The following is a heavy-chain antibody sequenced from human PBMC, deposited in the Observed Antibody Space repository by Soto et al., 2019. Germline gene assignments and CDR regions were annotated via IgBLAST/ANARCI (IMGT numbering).Heavy chain of an antibody. J-gene: IGHJ4*02. CDR2: INHSGST. Sequence: SETLSLTCAVYGGSFSGYYWTWIRQPPGTGLEWIGEINHSGSTNYNPSLKSRVTISVDTSKNQFSLKLSSVTAADTAVYYCARDKGSGSYPFDYWGQGTLVTVSS. CDR1: GGSFSGYY. V-gene: IGHV4-34*01. CDR3: ARDKGSGSYPFDY. D-gene: IGHD1-26*01.